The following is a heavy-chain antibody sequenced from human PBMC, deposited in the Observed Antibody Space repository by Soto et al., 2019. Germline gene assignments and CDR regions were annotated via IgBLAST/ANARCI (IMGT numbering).Heavy chain of an antibody. D-gene: IGHD5-18*01. CDR3: TTGTAVAIYNFDY. CDR2: IKTRTDGGTT. CDR1: GFTFSNAW. Sequence: EVQLVESGGGLVKPGGSLRLSCAASGFTFSNAWMSWVRQAPGKGLEWVGRIKTRTDGGTTDYAAPVKGRFTISRDDSINTLFLQMNSLKTEDRAVYDCTTGTAVAIYNFDYWGQGTLVTVSS. J-gene: IGHJ4*02. V-gene: IGHV3-15*01.